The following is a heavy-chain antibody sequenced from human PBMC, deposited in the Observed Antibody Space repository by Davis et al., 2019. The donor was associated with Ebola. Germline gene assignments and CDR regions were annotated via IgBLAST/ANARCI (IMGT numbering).Heavy chain of an antibody. J-gene: IGHJ4*02. CDR1: GGSFSGYY. Sequence: SETLSLTCAVYGGSFSGYYWSWIRQPPGKGLEWIGEINHSGSTNYNPSLKSRVTISVDTSKNQFSLKLSSVPAADTAVYYCARGRYYYDSSGYWTYWGQGTLVTVSS. D-gene: IGHD3-22*01. V-gene: IGHV4-34*01. CDR2: INHSGST. CDR3: ARGRYYYDSSGYWTY.